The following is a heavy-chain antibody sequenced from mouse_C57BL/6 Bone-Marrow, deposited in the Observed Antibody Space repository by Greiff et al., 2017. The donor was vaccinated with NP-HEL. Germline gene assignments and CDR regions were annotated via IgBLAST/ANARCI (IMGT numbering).Heavy chain of an antibody. V-gene: IGHV1-4*01. CDR2: INPSSGYT. J-gene: IGHJ4*01. CDR1: GYTFTSYT. D-gene: IGHD2-4*01. Sequence: QVHVKQSGAELARPGASVKMSCKASGYTFTSYTMHWVKQRPGQGLEWIGYINPSSGYTKYNQKFKDKATLTADKSSSTAYMQLSSLTSEDSAVYYCARGRLRRDYYAMDYWGQGTSVTVSS. CDR3: ARGRLRRDYYAMDY.